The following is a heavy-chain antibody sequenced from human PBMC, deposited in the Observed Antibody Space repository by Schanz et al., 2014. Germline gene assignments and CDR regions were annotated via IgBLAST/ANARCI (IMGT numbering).Heavy chain of an antibody. D-gene: IGHD3-3*01. Sequence: EVQVVESGGGLVRPGGSLRLSCSGFTVSAYSANWVRQAPGKGLEWVANIKQDESERSYVDSVKGRFAVSRDNPKNSLYLQMNSLRVEDTAVYYCARDKGGYYPFDYWGQGTLVTVSS. CDR2: IKQDESER. CDR1: GFTVSAYS. V-gene: IGHV3-7*01. J-gene: IGHJ4*02. CDR3: ARDKGGYYPFDY.